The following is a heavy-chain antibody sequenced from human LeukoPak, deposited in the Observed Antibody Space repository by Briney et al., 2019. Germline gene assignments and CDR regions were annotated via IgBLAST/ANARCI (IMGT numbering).Heavy chain of an antibody. CDR1: GFTFSSYS. Sequence: GGSLRLSCAASGFTFSSYSMNWVRQAPGKGLEWVSYIISSSSTIYYADAVNGRSTISRDNAKNSLYLPMNSLRDEDTAVYYCARGRGYSGYDYDTFDIWGQGTMVTVSS. J-gene: IGHJ3*02. CDR3: ARGRGYSGYDYDTFDI. V-gene: IGHV3-48*02. CDR2: IISSSSTI. D-gene: IGHD5-12*01.